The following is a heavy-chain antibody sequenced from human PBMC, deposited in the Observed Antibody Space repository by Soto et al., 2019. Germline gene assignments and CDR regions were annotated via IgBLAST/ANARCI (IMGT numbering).Heavy chain of an antibody. J-gene: IGHJ3*02. CDR3: AKATATGGGAFDI. CDR2: ILVDGRT. Sequence: PGESLRLSCAASGFICGSYDMSWVRQAPGKGLEWVSTILVDGRTFYVDSVKGRFTISRDSSQNTVYLQMNSLTAGDTALYYCAKATATGGGAFDICGQGTKVTVS. V-gene: IGHV3-23*01. D-gene: IGHD2-8*02. CDR1: GFICGSYD.